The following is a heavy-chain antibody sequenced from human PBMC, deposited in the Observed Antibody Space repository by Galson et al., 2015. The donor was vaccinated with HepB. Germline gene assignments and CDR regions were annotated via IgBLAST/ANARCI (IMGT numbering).Heavy chain of an antibody. J-gene: IGHJ4*02. CDR2: IIPIFGTA. Sequence: SVKVSCKASGGTFSSYAISWVRQAPGQGLEWMGGIIPIFGTANYAQKFQGRVTITADESTSTAYMELSSLRSEDTAVYYRARAGVMVRGVIIYYFDYWGQGTLVTVSS. CDR3: ARAGVMVRGVIIYYFDY. V-gene: IGHV1-69*13. D-gene: IGHD3-10*01. CDR1: GGTFSSYA.